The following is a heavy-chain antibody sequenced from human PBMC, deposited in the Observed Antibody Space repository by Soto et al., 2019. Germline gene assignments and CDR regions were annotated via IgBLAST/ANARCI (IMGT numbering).Heavy chain of an antibody. CDR2: ISIYQNYK. CDR3: ARNWSASGMDV. D-gene: IGHD1-1*01. CDR1: GYIFTSYG. J-gene: IGHJ6*02. V-gene: IGHV1-18*04. Sequence: QVQLVQSGAEVKKPGASVKVSCKASGYIFTSYGISWVRQAPGQGLEWMGWISIYQNYKHSAQKFQGRVTLTADTSRTTAYMELRSLTSDDTAVYYCARNWSASGMDVWGQGTTVTVSS.